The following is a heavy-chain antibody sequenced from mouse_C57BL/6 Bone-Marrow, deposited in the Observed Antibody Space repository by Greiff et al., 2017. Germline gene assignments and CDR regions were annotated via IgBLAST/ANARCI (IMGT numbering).Heavy chain of an antibody. J-gene: IGHJ2*01. CDR3: ARARRYFDY. CDR2: IYPGGGYT. Sequence: LVESGAELVRPGTSVKMSCKASGYTFTNYWLGWAKQRPGHGLAWIGDIYPGGGYTNYNEKFKGQATLTAAKSSSPAYMQLSSLTTEDSAIYCSARARRYFDYWGQGTTLTVST. V-gene: IGHV1-63*01. CDR1: GYTFTNYW.